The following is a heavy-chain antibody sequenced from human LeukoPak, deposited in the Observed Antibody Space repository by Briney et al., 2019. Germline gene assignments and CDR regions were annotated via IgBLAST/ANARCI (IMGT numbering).Heavy chain of an antibody. CDR2: INPSGGST. Sequence: ASVKVSCKASGYTFTRYSINWVRQAPGQGLEWMGIINPSGGSTTYAQKFQGRVTMTRDTSTSTVYMELSSLRSEDTAVYYCARELISGDWTWGTWGQGTMVTVSS. J-gene: IGHJ3*01. V-gene: IGHV1-46*01. CDR3: ARELISGDWTWGT. CDR1: GYTFTRYS. D-gene: IGHD2-21*02.